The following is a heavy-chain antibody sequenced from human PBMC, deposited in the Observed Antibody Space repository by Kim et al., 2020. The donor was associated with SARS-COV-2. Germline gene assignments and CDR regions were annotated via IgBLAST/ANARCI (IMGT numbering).Heavy chain of an antibody. Sequence: GGSLRLSCAASGFTFSSYGMHWVRQAPGKGLEWVAVISYDGSNKYYADSVKGRFTISRDNSKNTLYLQMNSLRAEDTAVYYCAKDLEQYDYWTFGFDYWGQGTLVTVSS. CDR1: GFTFSSYG. V-gene: IGHV3-30*18. D-gene: IGHD3-3*01. J-gene: IGHJ4*02. CDR2: ISYDGSNK. CDR3: AKDLEQYDYWTFGFDY.